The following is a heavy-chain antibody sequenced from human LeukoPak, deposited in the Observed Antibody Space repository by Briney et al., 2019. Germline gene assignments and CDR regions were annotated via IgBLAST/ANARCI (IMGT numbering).Heavy chain of an antibody. CDR2: INPNSGGT. CDR1: GYTFTGYY. D-gene: IGHD2-8*01. CDR3: ARVWPCSNGVCPDVFEY. V-gene: IGHV1-2*02. J-gene: IGHJ4*02. Sequence: ASVKVSCKASGYTFTGYYMHWVRPAPGQGLEWMGWINPNSGGTYYAQKFQGRVTMTRDTSISSAYMELSSLRSDDTAVYYCARVWPCSNGVCPDVFEYWGQGTLVTVSS.